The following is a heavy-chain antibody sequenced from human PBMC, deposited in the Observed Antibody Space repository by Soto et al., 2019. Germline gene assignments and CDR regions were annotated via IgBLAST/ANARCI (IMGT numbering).Heavy chain of an antibody. V-gene: IGHV3-23*01. D-gene: IGHD2-21*02. Sequence: GGSLRLSCAASGITFRNYAMSWVRQAPGKGLEWLANISPSGAPIFYADSVRGRFTISRDNSRNTMYLQMNSLRVEDTAVYYCANDYYIRGDSDRYYFDYWVDLTLATVSS. J-gene: IGHJ4*01. CDR3: ANDYYIRGDSDRYYFDY. CDR2: ISPSGAPI. CDR1: GITFRNYA.